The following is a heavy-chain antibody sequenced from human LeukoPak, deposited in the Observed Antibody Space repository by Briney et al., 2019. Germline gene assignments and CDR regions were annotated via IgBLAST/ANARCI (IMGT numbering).Heavy chain of an antibody. V-gene: IGHV4-59*01. D-gene: IGHD5-12*01. CDR3: ARDNGNDRYYYYYGMDV. CDR1: GGSISSYY. J-gene: IGHJ6*04. CDR2: IYYSGST. Sequence: SETLSLTCTVSGGSISSYYCSWIRQPPGKGLEWIGYIYYSGSTNYNPSLKSRVTISVDTSKNQFSLKLSSVTAADTAVYYCARDNGNDRYYYYYGMDVWGKGTTVTVSS.